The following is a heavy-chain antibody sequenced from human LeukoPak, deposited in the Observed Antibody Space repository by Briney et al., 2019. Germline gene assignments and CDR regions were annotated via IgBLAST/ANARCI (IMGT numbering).Heavy chain of an antibody. CDR2: IRYDGSNK. J-gene: IGHJ4*02. CDR1: GFTFSSYG. Sequence: GGSLRLSCEASGFTFSSYGMHWVRQAPGKGLEWVAFIRYDGSNKYYADSVKGRFTISRDNSKSTLYVQMNSLRAEDTAVYYCAKDRGWELKLFDYWGQGTLVTVSS. CDR3: AKDRGWELKLFDY. D-gene: IGHD1-26*01. V-gene: IGHV3-30*02.